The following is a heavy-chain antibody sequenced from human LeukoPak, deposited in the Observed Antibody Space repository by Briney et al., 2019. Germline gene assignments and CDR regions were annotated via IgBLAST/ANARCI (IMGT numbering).Heavy chain of an antibody. J-gene: IGHJ4*02. V-gene: IGHV4-38-2*02. CDR1: VYSISSGYY. CDR2: SYHSGST. CDR3: ARDGPQYYFGY. Sequence: SETLSLTCTVSVYSISSGYYWGWIRQPPGKGLEWIGRSYHSGSTDYNPSLKSRVTISVATSKNQFSLKLSSVTAADTAVYYCARDGPQYYFGYWGQGTLVTVPS.